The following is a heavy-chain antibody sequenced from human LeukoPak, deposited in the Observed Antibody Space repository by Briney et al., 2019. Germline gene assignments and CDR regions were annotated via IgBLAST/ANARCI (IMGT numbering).Heavy chain of an antibody. CDR1: GFTFSSYA. CDR2: ISGSGGST. D-gene: IGHD6-19*01. Sequence: AGGSLRLSCAASGFTFSSYAMSWVRQAPGKGLEWVSGISGSGGSTNYADSVKGRFTISRDNSKNTLYLQMNSLRVEDTAVYYCAKASSGWYNFDYWGQGTLVTVSS. CDR3: AKASSGWYNFDY. J-gene: IGHJ4*02. V-gene: IGHV3-23*01.